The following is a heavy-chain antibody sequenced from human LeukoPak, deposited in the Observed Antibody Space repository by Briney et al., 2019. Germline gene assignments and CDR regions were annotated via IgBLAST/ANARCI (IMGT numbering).Heavy chain of an antibody. Sequence: SQTLSLTCTVSGGSISSGSYYWSWIRQPAGKGLEWIGRIYTSGSTNYNPSLKSRVTISVDTPKNQFSLKLSSVTAADTAVYYCATERDLPHYYNYYFDYWGQGTLVTVSS. D-gene: IGHD3-3*01. CDR3: ATERDLPHYYNYYFDY. CDR1: GGSISSGSYY. J-gene: IGHJ4*02. CDR2: IYTSGST. V-gene: IGHV4-61*02.